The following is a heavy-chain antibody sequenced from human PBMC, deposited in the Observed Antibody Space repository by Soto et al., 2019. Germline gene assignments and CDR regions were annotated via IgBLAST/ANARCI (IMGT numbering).Heavy chain of an antibody. V-gene: IGHV1-2*02. CDR2: FNPNSGDT. D-gene: IGHD6-19*01. CDR1: GYTFTSYS. J-gene: IGHJ4*02. Sequence: GXSVKISCEASGYTFTSYSMHWVRQAPGQGLEWVGWFNPNSGDTIYAQKFQGRVTLTRDTSIGTAYMELYSLTSDDTAVYYCAREASAVISLDYWGQETLVTVS. CDR3: AREASAVISLDY.